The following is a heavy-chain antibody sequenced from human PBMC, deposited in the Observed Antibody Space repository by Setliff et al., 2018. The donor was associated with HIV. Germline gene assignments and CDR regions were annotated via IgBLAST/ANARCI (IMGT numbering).Heavy chain of an antibody. CDR3: ARGLGYSSGWYTNWFDP. V-gene: IGHV4-39*01. D-gene: IGHD6-19*01. J-gene: IGHJ5*02. CDR1: GGSINSTSYY. Sequence: SETLSLTCTVSGGSINSTSYYWGWIRQPPGNGLEWIGSIYHTGSTYYKPSLKSRVTISVDTSKNQFSLRLSSVTAAETAVYYCARGLGYSSGWYTNWFDPWGQGTLVTVSS. CDR2: IYHTGST.